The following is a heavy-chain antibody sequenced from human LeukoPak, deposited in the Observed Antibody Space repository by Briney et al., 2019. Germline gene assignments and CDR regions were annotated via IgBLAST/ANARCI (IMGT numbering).Heavy chain of an antibody. Sequence: GRSLRLSCAASGFTFDDYAMHWVRQAPGKDLEWVSGISWNSGSIGYADSVKGRFTISRDNAKNSLYLQMNSLRAEDTALYYCAKDIAAAGTDDAFDIWGQGTMVTVSS. J-gene: IGHJ3*02. D-gene: IGHD6-13*01. CDR1: GFTFDDYA. CDR3: AKDIAAAGTDDAFDI. V-gene: IGHV3-9*01. CDR2: ISWNSGSI.